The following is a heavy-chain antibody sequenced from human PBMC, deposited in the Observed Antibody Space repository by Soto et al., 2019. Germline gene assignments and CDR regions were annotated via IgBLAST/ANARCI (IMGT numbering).Heavy chain of an antibody. V-gene: IGHV4-39*01. CDR3: ARSRTYFDILTAYFKASYGAFDI. CDR2: IYYSGST. D-gene: IGHD3-9*01. J-gene: IGHJ3*02. Sequence: SETLSLTCTVSGGSISSNNYYWGWIRQTPGKGLEWIGSIYYSGSTYYNPSLKSRVTISVDTSKTQFSLKLTSVTAADTAVYYCARSRTYFDILTAYFKASYGAFDIWGQGTMVTVSS. CDR1: GGSISSNNYY.